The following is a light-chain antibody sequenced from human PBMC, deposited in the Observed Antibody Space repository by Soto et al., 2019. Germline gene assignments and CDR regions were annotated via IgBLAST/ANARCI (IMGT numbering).Light chain of an antibody. J-gene: IGLJ1*01. Sequence: QSVLAQPASVSGSPGQSITISCTGTSSDVGRYNYVSWFQQHPGKAPKLMIFDVSNWPSGVSDRFSGSKSGNTASLTISGLQAEDEADYYCSSFTSSSTFAFGTGTKVTVL. V-gene: IGLV2-14*01. CDR1: SSDVGRYNY. CDR3: SSFTSSSTFA. CDR2: DVS.